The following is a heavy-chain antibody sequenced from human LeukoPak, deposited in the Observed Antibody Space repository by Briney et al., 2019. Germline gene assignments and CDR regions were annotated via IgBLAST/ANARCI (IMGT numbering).Heavy chain of an antibody. D-gene: IGHD1-26*01. J-gene: IGHJ3*02. CDR2: INPSGGST. CDR1: GGTFSSYA. CDR3: ARDPEWELRSNAFDI. Sequence: ASVKVSCKASGGTFSSYAISWVRQAPGQGLEWMGIINPSGGSTNYAQKFQGRVTMTRDTSTSTVYMELSSLRSEDTAVYYCARDPEWELRSNAFDIWGQGTMVTVSA. V-gene: IGHV1-46*01.